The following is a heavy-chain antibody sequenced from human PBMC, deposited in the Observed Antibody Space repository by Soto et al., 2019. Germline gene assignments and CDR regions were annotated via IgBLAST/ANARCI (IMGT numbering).Heavy chain of an antibody. CDR2: ISGSGGST. D-gene: IGHD2-2*01. CDR3: AKASIVVVPAVSFDY. V-gene: IGHV3-23*01. J-gene: IGHJ4*02. CDR1: GFTFSSYA. Sequence: LRLSCAASGFTFSSYAMSWVRQAPGRGLEWVSAISGSGGSTYYADSVKGRFTISRDNSKNTLYLQMNSLRAEDTAVYYCAKASIVVVPAVSFDYWGQGTLVTAPQ.